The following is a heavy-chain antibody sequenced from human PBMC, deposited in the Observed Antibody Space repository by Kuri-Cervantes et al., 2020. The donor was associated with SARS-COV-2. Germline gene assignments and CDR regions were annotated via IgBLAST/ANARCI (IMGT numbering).Heavy chain of an antibody. V-gene: IGHV3-21*04. Sequence: GESLKISCAASGFTFSSYSMNWVRQAPGRGLEWVSSISSSSSYIYYADSVKGRFTISRDNAKNSLYLQMNSLRAEDTALYYCARDRIEDFWSGPMNWFDPWGQGTLVTVSS. D-gene: IGHD3-3*01. J-gene: IGHJ5*02. CDR2: ISSSSSYI. CDR3: ARDRIEDFWSGPMNWFDP. CDR1: GFTFSSYS.